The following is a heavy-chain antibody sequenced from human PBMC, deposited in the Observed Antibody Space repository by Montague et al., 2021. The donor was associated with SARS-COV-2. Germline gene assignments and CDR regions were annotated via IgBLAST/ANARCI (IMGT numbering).Heavy chain of an antibody. D-gene: IGHD3-3*01. CDR3: ARASGKKTIFGVVISYFDY. J-gene: IGHJ4*02. V-gene: IGHV4-31*03. CDR1: GGSISSGGYY. Sequence: TLSLTCTVSGGSISSGGYYWSWIRQHAGKGLEWIGYIYYSGXTXYXXXXKXRVTISVDTSKNQFSLKLSSVTAADTAVYYCARASGKKTIFGVVISYFDYWGQGTLVTVSS. CDR2: IYYSGXT.